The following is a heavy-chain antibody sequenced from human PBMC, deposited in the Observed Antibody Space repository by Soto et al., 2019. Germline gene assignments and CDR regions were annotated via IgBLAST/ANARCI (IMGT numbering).Heavy chain of an antibody. CDR2: ISSSSSYI. V-gene: IGHV3-21*01. Sequence: EVQLVESGGGLVKPGGSLRLSCAASGFTFSSYSMNWVRQAPGKGLEWVSSISSSSSYIYYADSVKGRFTISRDNAKNSQYLQMNSLRAEDTAVYYCARDGGFDILNGLYVARYYFDYWGQGTLVTVSS. CDR1: GFTFSSYS. D-gene: IGHD3-9*01. CDR3: ARDGGFDILNGLYVARYYFDY. J-gene: IGHJ4*02.